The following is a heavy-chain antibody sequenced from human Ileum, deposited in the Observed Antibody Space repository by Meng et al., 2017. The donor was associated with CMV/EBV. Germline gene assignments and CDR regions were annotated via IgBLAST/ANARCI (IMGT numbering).Heavy chain of an antibody. J-gene: IGHJ4*02. CDR1: GGSINDYY. CDR3: ARGGAYYGSGSYHRDYYFVY. D-gene: IGHD3-10*01. Sequence: SETLSLTCTVSGGSINDYYWSWIRQAPGKGLEWLGYVHYSGTTRYNPSVKSRVTMSVDKSKNQFSLRMNYVTAADTAFYYCARGGAYYGSGSYHRDYYFVYWGQGTLVTVSS. V-gene: IGHV4-59*01. CDR2: VHYSGTT.